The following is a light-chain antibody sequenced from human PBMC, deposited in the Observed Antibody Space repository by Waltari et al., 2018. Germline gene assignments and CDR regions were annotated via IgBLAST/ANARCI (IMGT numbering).Light chain of an antibody. Sequence: QSALTQPASVSGSLRQSITISCTGTSSDVGGYNYVSWYQQHPGKAPKLIIYEVTNRPSGVSNRFSGSKSGNTASLTISGLQAEDEADYYCSSYTTSSTWVFGGGTTLTVL. CDR3: SSYTTSSTWV. CDR2: EVT. J-gene: IGLJ3*02. CDR1: SSDVGGYNY. V-gene: IGLV2-14*01.